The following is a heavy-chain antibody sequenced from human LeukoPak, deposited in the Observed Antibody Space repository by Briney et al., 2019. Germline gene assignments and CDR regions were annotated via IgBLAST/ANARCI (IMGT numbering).Heavy chain of an antibody. CDR1: ADSIVSFH. J-gene: IGHJ4*02. CDR3: ARDGHIRGFDS. CDR2: VFHSGTT. Sequence: SETLSLTWTVSADSIVSFHWSWIRRSAGKGLEWIGRVFHSGTTKNPSLKSRVTMSLDTSKNLLSLTMTSVTAADTAIYFCARDGHIRGFDSWGQGTLVIVSS. D-gene: IGHD2-21*01. V-gene: IGHV4-4*07.